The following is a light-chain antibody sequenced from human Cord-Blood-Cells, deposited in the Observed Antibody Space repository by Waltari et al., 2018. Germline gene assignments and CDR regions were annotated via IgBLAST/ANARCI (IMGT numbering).Light chain of an antibody. CDR2: GNS. Sequence: QSVLTQPPSVSGAPGQRVTIYCTGSSSNIGAGYDVHSYQQLPGTAPKLLIYGNSNRPSGVPDRFSGSKSGTSASLAITGLQAEDEADYYCQSYDSSLSGYVFGTGTKVTVL. CDR1: SSNIGAGYD. CDR3: QSYDSSLSGYV. V-gene: IGLV1-40*01. J-gene: IGLJ1*01.